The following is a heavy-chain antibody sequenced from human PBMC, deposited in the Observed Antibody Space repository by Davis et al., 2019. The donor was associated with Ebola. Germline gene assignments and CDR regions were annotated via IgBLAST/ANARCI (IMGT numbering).Heavy chain of an antibody. Sequence: ASVKVSCKASGYTFTNYYMHWVRQAPGQGLEWMGRINPNGGGTVYAQKFQGRVTMTRDTSISTAYMDLRRLISDDTAVYYCARDREAAAAGYYGMDVWGKGTAVTVSS. V-gene: IGHV1-2*06. CDR1: GYTFTNYY. CDR2: INPNGGGT. CDR3: ARDREAAAAGYYGMDV. J-gene: IGHJ6*04. D-gene: IGHD6-13*01.